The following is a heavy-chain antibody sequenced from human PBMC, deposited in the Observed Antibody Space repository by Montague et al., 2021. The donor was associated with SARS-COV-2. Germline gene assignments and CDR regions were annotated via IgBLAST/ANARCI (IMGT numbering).Heavy chain of an antibody. D-gene: IGHD4-17*01. J-gene: IGHJ4*02. CDR2: IFYNGGT. CDR3: ARGRLRNLCDY. CDR1: GDSISSSSYY. V-gene: IGHV4-39*01. Sequence: SETLSLTCTVAGDSISSSSYYWGWVRQPPGKGLEWIGSIFYNGGTYYNPSLKSRVTISVDTSKNQFSLKLNSVTAADTAVYYCARGRLRNLCDYWGQGTPVTASA.